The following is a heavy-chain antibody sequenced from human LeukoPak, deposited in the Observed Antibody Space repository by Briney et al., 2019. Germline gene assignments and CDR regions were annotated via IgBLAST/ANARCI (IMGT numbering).Heavy chain of an antibody. CDR1: GFTFSSYE. Sequence: GGSLRLSCAASGFTFSSYEMNWVRQAPGKGLEWVSYISSSGSTIYYADSVKGRFTISRDNSKKTVDLQMKSLRPEDTAVYYCAKDRSKISWGRFDFWGLGTLVTVSS. CDR2: ISSSGSTI. CDR3: AKDRSKISWGRFDF. D-gene: IGHD3-16*01. V-gene: IGHV3-48*03. J-gene: IGHJ4*02.